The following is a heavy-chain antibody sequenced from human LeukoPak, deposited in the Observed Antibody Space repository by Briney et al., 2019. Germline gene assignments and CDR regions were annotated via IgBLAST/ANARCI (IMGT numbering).Heavy chain of an antibody. CDR1: GFTFSSYS. V-gene: IGHV3-21*01. Sequence: GGSLRLSCAASGFTFSSYSMNWVRQAPGKGLEWVSSISSSSSYIYYADSVKGRFTISRDNAKNSLYLQMNSLRAEDTAVYYCAREHESDAFDIWGQGTMVTVSS. J-gene: IGHJ3*02. CDR3: AREHESDAFDI. CDR2: ISSSSSYI.